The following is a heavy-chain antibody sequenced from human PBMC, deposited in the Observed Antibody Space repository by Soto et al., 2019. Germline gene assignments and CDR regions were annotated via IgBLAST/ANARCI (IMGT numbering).Heavy chain of an antibody. V-gene: IGHV3-33*01. D-gene: IGHD3-10*01. CDR2: IWYDGSNK. Sequence: QVQLVESGGGVVQPGRSLRLSCAASGFTFSSYGMHWVRQAPGKGLEWVAVIWYDGSNKYYADSVKGRFTISRDNSKKRLYLQMNSLGAEDTAVYYCARDPYYGSGSYYYFDYWGQGTLVTVSS. CDR3: ARDPYYGSGSYYYFDY. CDR1: GFTFSSYG. J-gene: IGHJ4*02.